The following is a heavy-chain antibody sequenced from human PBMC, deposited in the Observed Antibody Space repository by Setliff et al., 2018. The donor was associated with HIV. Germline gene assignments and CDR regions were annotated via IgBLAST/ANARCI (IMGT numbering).Heavy chain of an antibody. D-gene: IGHD3-22*01. Sequence: PGGSLRLSCAASGFAFDDYHMHWVRQGPGKGLQWVAGISWNSGVIGYADSVKGRFTTSRDNAKNSLHLRMDGLRPDDTAFYFCVKAHSSSLYSPFDSWGQGTLVTVSS. J-gene: IGHJ4*02. CDR2: ISWNSGVI. CDR1: GFAFDDYH. V-gene: IGHV3-9*01. CDR3: VKAHSSSLYSPFDS.